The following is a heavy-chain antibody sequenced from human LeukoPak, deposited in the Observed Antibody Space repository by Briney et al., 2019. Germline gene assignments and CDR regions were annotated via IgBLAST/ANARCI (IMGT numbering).Heavy chain of an antibody. D-gene: IGHD1-14*01. CDR2: ISRGGSPI. J-gene: IGHJ4*01. V-gene: IGHV3-11*04. Sequence: GGSLRLSCTASGITFSDYYMNWIRQAPGKGREWLSFISRGGSPIYYADSVKGRFTISRDNAKNSLYLQMNSLRVEDTAMYYCVITAGPPTDHWGQGALVTVSS. CDR1: GITFSDYY. CDR3: VITAGPPTDH.